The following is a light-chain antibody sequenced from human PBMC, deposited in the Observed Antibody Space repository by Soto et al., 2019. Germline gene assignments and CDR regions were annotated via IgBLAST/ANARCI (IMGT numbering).Light chain of an antibody. V-gene: IGLV2-14*01. CDR3: TSYTSGRTLV. J-gene: IGLJ2*01. CDR2: EVT. Sequence: SVLTQPASVSGSPGQSITVSCTGTSSDVGAYNYVSWYQQHPGKAPKLMIYEVTNRPSGVSNRFSGSKSGNTASLTISGLQAEDEADYYCTSYTSGRTLVFGGGTKVTAL. CDR1: SSDVGAYNY.